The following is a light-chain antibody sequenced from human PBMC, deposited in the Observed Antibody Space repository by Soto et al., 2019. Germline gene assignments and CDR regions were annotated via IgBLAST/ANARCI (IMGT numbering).Light chain of an antibody. CDR3: QQSYSIPYT. J-gene: IGKJ2*01. CDR1: RSISSY. V-gene: IGKV1-39*01. CDR2: AAS. Sequence: DIQMTQSPSSLSASVGDRVTITCRASRSISSYLNWYQQKPGKAPKLVIYAASSLQSGVPLRFSGSGSGTDFTLTISSLQPEDFATYYCQQSYSIPYTFGQGTKLEIK.